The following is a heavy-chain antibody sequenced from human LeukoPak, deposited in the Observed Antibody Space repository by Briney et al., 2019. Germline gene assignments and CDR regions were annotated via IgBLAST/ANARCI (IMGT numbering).Heavy chain of an antibody. Sequence: ASVTVSCKATGYTFTSHYIHWVRQAPGQGLEWMGIINPSGGSTSYAQKFQGRVTMTTDTSTSTVYMELSSLRSEDTDVYYCDRDIVVVPAAIPQEDYWGQGTLVTVSS. J-gene: IGHJ4*02. CDR2: INPSGGST. D-gene: IGHD2-2*02. CDR3: DRDIVVVPAAIPQEDY. V-gene: IGHV1-46*03. CDR1: GYTFTSHY.